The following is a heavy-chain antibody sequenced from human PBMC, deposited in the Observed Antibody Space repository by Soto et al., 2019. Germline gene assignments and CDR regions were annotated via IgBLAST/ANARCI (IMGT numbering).Heavy chain of an antibody. CDR2: SYYSGSA. CDR1: GGSISSGGYY. CDR3: ARGYVEVAATYHYFDY. Sequence: QVQLQESGPGLVKPSQTLSLTCTVSGGSISSGGYYWSWIRQHPGKGLEWIGYSYYSGSAYYNPSLKSRVTISVDTSKNQFSLKLSSVTAADTAVYYCARGYVEVAATYHYFDYWGQGTLVTVSS. V-gene: IGHV4-31*03. D-gene: IGHD2-15*01. J-gene: IGHJ4*02.